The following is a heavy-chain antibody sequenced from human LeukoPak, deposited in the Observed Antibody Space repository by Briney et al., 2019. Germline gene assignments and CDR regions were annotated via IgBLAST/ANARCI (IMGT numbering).Heavy chain of an antibody. V-gene: IGHV4-59*01. CDR2: IYYSGST. CDR3: ARYYCSSTSCYFDY. J-gene: IGHJ4*02. Sequence: SETLSLTCTVSGGSISSNYWSWIRQPPGKGLEWIGYIYYSGSTNYNPSLKSRVTISVDTSKNQLSLKLSSVTAADTAVYYCARYYCSSTSCYFDYWGQGTLLTVSS. D-gene: IGHD2-2*01. CDR1: GGSISSNY.